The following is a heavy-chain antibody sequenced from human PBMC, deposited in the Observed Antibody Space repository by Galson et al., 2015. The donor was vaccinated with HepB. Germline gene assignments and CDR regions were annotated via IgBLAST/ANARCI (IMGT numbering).Heavy chain of an antibody. J-gene: IGHJ4*02. CDR1: GFTFNKYW. D-gene: IGHD1-26*01. V-gene: IGHV3-33*07. Sequence: SLRLSCATSGFTFNKYWMNWVRQAPGKGLEWVAVIWYDGSNRYYADSVKGRFTISRDYSKDTLYLQMNNLRAEDTAVYYCTRDRCSGSYCFDYWGQGTLVTVSS. CDR2: IWYDGSNR. CDR3: TRDRCSGSYCFDY.